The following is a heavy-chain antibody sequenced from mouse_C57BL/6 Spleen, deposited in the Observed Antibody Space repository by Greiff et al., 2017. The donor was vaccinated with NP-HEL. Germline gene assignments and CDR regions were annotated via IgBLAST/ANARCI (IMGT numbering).Heavy chain of an antibody. J-gene: IGHJ3*01. V-gene: IGHV1-82*01. CDR2: IYPGDGDT. D-gene: IGHD1-1*01. Sequence: VQLQQSGPELVKPGASVKISCKASGYAFSSSWMNWVKQRPGKGLEWIGRIYPGDGDTNYNGKFKGKATLTAGKSSSTAYMQRSSLPSEDSAVYFCARSPSYGSSYGFAYWGQGTLVTVSA. CDR3: ARSPSYGSSYGFAY. CDR1: GYAFSSSW.